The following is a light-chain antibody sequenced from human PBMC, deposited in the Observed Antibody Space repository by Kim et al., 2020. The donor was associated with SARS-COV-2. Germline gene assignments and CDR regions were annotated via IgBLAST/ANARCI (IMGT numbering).Light chain of an antibody. CDR2: DAS. CDR1: QTISRY. Sequence: LSPGERATLSVRASQTISRYLAWYQQKLGQAPRLLIYDASNRATGIPARFSGSGSGTDFTLTISSLEPEDFAVYYCQQRGIWPLTFGGGTKVDIK. V-gene: IGKV3-11*01. J-gene: IGKJ4*01. CDR3: QQRGIWPLT.